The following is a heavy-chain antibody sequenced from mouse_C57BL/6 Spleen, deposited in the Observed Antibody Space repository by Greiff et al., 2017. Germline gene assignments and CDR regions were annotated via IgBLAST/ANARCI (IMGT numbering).Heavy chain of an antibody. CDR3: TRDYGNYVGAMDY. CDR2: IDPETGGT. V-gene: IGHV1-15*01. CDR1: GYTFTDYE. D-gene: IGHD2-1*01. J-gene: IGHJ4*01. Sequence: QVQLQQSGAELVRPGASVTLSCKASGYTFTDYEMHWVKQTPVHGLEWIGAIDPETGGTAYNQKFKGKAILTADKSSSTAYMELRSLTSEDSAVYYCTRDYGNYVGAMDYWGQGTSVTVSS.